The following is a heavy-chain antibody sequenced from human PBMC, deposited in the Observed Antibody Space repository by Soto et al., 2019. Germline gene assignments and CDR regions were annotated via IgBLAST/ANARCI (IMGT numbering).Heavy chain of an antibody. CDR1: GGTFSSYA. J-gene: IGHJ6*02. CDR2: IIPIFGTA. V-gene: IGHV1-69*06. D-gene: IGHD5-18*01. Sequence: SVKVSCKASGGTFSSYAISWVRQAPGQGLEWMGGIIPIFGTANYAQKFQGRVTITADKSTSTAYMELSSLRSEDTAVYYCARDGYSYGTHYYYYYGMDVWVQGTTVTVSS. CDR3: ARDGYSYGTHYYYYYGMDV.